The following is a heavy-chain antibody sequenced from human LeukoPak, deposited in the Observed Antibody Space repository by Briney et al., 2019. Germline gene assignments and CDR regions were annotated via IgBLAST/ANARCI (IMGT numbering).Heavy chain of an antibody. CDR2: IKQDGSEK. D-gene: IGHD5-18*01. CDR3: ARDGGYSYGLDAFDI. Sequence: PGGSLRLSCAASGFTFSSYWMSWVRQAPGKRLEWVANIKQDGSEKYDADSVKGRFTISRDNAKNSLYLQMNSLRAEDTAVYYCARDGGYSYGLDAFDIWGQGTMVTVPS. CDR1: GFTFSSYW. J-gene: IGHJ3*02. V-gene: IGHV3-7*05.